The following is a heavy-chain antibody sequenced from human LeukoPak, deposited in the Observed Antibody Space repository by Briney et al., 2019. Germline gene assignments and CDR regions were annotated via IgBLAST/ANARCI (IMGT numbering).Heavy chain of an antibody. Sequence: SETLSLTCTVSGGSISSYYWSWIRPPPGKGLEWIGYIYYSGSTNCNSSLKSRVTISVDTSKNQFSLKLSSVTAADTAVYYCARDTGYSSGWYYFDYWGQGTLVTVSS. J-gene: IGHJ4*02. CDR3: ARDTGYSSGWYYFDY. CDR2: IYYSGST. CDR1: GGSISSYY. V-gene: IGHV4-59*01. D-gene: IGHD6-19*01.